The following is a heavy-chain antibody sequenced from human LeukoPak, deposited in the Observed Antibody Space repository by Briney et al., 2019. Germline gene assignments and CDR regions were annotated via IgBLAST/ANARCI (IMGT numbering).Heavy chain of an antibody. CDR2: IFYSGST. CDR3: ARGNGHNYY. J-gene: IGHJ4*01. CDR1: AGSITNYY. Sequence: SETLSLTCTVSAGSITNYYWSWIRQPPGRGLEWIGYIFYSGSTICNPSLQSRVTISVDTSKNQFSLKLSSVTAADTAVYYCARGNGHNYYWGQEPWSPSPQ. D-gene: IGHD5-24*01. V-gene: IGHV4-59*01.